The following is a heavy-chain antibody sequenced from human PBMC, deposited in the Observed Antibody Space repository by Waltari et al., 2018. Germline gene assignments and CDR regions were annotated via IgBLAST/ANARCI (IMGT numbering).Heavy chain of an antibody. CDR2: ISSSSSYI. J-gene: IGHJ4*02. D-gene: IGHD1-1*01. Sequence: EVQLVESGGGLVKPVGSLRLSCAACGFTFSRHRMTWASQAPGKGLEWVSSISSSSSYIYYADSVKGRFTISRDNAKNSLYLQMNSLRAEDTAVYYCARYTRADNEIDYWGQGTLVTVSS. CDR3: ARYTRADNEIDY. CDR1: GFTFSRHR. V-gene: IGHV3-21*01.